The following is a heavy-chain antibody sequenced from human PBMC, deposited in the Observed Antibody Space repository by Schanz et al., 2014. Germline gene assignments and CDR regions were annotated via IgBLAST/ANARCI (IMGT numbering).Heavy chain of an antibody. J-gene: IGHJ3*02. CDR2: ISTGGGNT. CDR3: ARDIQYHYDTSGPVGAFDI. D-gene: IGHD3-22*01. CDR1: GFTFSSYG. V-gene: IGHV3-NL1*01. Sequence: QVQLVESGGGVVQPGGSLRLSCAASGFTFSSYGMHWVRQAPGKGLEWVSAISTGGGNTYYTDSVKGRFTISRDNSRNTLYLQMSSLRAEDTAVYYCARDIQYHYDTSGPVGAFDIWGQGTVVTVSS.